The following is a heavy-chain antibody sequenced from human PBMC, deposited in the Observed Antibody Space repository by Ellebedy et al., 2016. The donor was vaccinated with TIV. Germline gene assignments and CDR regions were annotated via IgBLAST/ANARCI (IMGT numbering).Heavy chain of an antibody. Sequence: PGGSLRLSCVASGFTFNSYAMSWVRQAPGKGLGWVSSISASGGSTYYADSVKGRFTISRDNSKNTLYLQMNSLRAEDTAVYYCAKRVTMVREVITYYHYTMDVWGQGTTVTVSS. CDR3: AKRVTMVREVITYYHYTMDV. D-gene: IGHD3-10*01. J-gene: IGHJ6*02. CDR2: ISASGGST. V-gene: IGHV3-23*01. CDR1: GFTFNSYA.